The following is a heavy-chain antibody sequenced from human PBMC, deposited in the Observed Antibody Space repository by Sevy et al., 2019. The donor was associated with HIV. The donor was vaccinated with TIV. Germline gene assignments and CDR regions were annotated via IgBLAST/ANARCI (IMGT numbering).Heavy chain of an antibody. J-gene: IGHJ4*02. D-gene: IGHD6-19*01. V-gene: IGHV3-9*02. CDR2: INWNSGSL. CDR3: AKTPMTEAAPYFDF. CDR1: GFTSEDYA. Sequence: GGSLRLSCAGSGFTSEDYALHWVRQAPGQGLEWVAGINWNSGSLDYADSVKGRFTISRDDAKNSLYLQMDTLRTEDTALYYCAKTPMTEAAPYFDFWGQGTLVTVSS.